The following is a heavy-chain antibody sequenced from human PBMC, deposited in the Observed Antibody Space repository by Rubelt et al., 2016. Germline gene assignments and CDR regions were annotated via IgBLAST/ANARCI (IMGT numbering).Heavy chain of an antibody. D-gene: IGHD1-1*01. J-gene: IGHJ3*02. CDR1: GFTFSSYS. CDR2: IRYDGSNK. Sequence: VQLVESGGGLVQPGGSLRLSCAASGFTFSSYSMNWVRQAPGKGLEWVAFIRYDGSNKYYADYVKGRFTIARDNAKTSLYLQMNSLRAEDTAVYYCARDMWNDDPGDAFDIWGQGTMVTVSS. CDR3: ARDMWNDDPGDAFDI. V-gene: IGHV3-30*02.